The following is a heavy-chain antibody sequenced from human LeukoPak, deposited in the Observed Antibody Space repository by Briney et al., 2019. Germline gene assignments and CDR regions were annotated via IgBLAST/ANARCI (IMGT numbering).Heavy chain of an antibody. CDR3: ARIGSWYPDYYYYYMDV. CDR2: ISGSGGST. V-gene: IGHV3-23*01. CDR1: GGTFSSYA. Sequence: ASVKVSCKASGGTFSSYAMSWVRQAPGKGLEWVSAISGSGGSTYYADSVKGRFTISRDNSKNTLYLQMNSLRAEDTAVYYCARIGSWYPDYYYYYMDVWGKGTTVTVSS. J-gene: IGHJ6*03. D-gene: IGHD6-13*01.